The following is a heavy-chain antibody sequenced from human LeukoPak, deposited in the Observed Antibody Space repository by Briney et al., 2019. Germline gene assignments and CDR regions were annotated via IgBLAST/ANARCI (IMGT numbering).Heavy chain of an antibody. CDR3: ARGRNNHYYGSVPDV. Sequence: GASVKVSCKASGYTFTSYDINWVRQATGQGLEWMGWMNPNSSNTGYAQKFQGRVTMTRNTSISTAYMELSSLRSEDTAVYYCARGRNNHYYGSVPDVWGQGTTVTVSS. CDR2: MNPNSSNT. D-gene: IGHD3-10*01. J-gene: IGHJ6*02. CDR1: GYTFTSYD. V-gene: IGHV1-8*01.